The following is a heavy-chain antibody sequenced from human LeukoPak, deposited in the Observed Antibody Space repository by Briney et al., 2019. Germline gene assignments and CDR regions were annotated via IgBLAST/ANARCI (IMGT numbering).Heavy chain of an antibody. D-gene: IGHD3-10*01. CDR1: GDSVSSNSAA. CDR2: TYYRSKWYN. Sequence: SQTLSLTCAISGDSVSSNSAAWNWLRQSPSRVLEWLGSTYYRSKWYNDYAISVKSRITINPDTSKNQFSLKLSSVTAADTAVYYCARAVRGAKNQFIYRYYYYMDVWGKGTTVTVSS. J-gene: IGHJ6*03. CDR3: ARAVRGAKNQFIYRYYYYMDV. V-gene: IGHV6-1*01.